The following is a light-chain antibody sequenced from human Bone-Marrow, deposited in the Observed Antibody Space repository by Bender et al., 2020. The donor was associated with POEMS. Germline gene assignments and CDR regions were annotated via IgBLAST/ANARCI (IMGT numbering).Light chain of an antibody. Sequence: SSELTQDPAVSVALGQTVRITCQGDSLRSFYASWYQQKPGQAPILVIYGKKNRPSEIPDRFSGPSPGNTASLAITGAQAEDEADYYCQSADNSGSYYVFGIGTKVTVL. V-gene: IGLV3-19*01. CDR3: QSADNSGSYYV. CDR2: GKK. J-gene: IGLJ1*01. CDR1: SLRSFY.